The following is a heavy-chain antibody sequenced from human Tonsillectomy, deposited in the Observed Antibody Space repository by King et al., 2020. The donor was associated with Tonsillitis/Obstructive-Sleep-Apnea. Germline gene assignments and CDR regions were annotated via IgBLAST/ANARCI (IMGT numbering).Heavy chain of an antibody. CDR1: GFTFTSSA. J-gene: IGHJ2*01. V-gene: IGHV1-58*02. CDR2: IVVGSGNT. Sequence: QLVESGPEVKKPGTSVKVSCKASGFTFTSSAMQWVRQARGQRLEWIGWIVVGSGNTNYAQKFQERVTITRDMSTSTAYMELSSLRSEDTAVYYCAADGGGVTAASGDFDLWGRGTLVTVSS. CDR3: AADGGGVTAASGDFDL. D-gene: IGHD2-2*01.